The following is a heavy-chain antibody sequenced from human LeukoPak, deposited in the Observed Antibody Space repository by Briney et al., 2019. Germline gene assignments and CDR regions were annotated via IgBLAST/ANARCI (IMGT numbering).Heavy chain of an antibody. CDR3: AREVDDSSGYYY. V-gene: IGHV1-2*02. D-gene: IGHD3-22*01. Sequence: ASVKVSCKASEYTFTGYYMHWVRQAPGQGLEWMGWINPNSGGTNYAQKFQGRVTMTRDTSISTAYMELSRLRSDDTAVYYCAREVDDSSGYYYWGQGTLVTVSS. CDR1: EYTFTGYY. CDR2: INPNSGGT. J-gene: IGHJ4*02.